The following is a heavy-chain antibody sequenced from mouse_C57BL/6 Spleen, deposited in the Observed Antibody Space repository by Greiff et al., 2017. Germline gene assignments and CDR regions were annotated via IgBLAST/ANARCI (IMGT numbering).Heavy chain of an antibody. CDR2: INPNNGGT. D-gene: IGHD2-1*01. CDR3: ARGDGNYSHCYFDV. CDR1: GYTFTDYN. V-gene: IGHV1-18*01. Sequence: EVKLVESGPELVKPGASVKIPCKASGYTFTDYNMDWVKQSHGKSLEWIGDINPNNGGTIYNKKFKGKATLTVDKSSSTAYMELRSLTSEDTAVYYCARGDGNYSHCYFDVWGTGTTVTVSS. J-gene: IGHJ1*03.